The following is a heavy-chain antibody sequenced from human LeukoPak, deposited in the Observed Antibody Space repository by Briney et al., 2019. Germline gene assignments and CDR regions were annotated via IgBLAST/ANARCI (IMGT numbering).Heavy chain of an antibody. CDR1: GFTFSHYW. J-gene: IGHJ4*02. CDR3: ARVVDGASFDS. Sequence: GGSLRLSCKVSGFTFSHYWMGWVRQAPGKGLEWVANIKQDETEKYYVDSVKGRFTVSRDNARNLVFLQMNSLRDDDTAVYYCARVVDGASFDSWGQGTLVTVSS. CDR2: IKQDETEK. V-gene: IGHV3-7*01. D-gene: IGHD1-26*01.